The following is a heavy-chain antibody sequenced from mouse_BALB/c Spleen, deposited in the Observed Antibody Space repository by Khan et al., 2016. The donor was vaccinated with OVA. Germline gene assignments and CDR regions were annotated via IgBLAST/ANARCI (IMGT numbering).Heavy chain of an antibody. CDR3: ARQPYYHYNVMDY. CDR1: GFSLTNYG. J-gene: IGHJ4*01. D-gene: IGHD2-10*01. CDR2: MWSDGSA. V-gene: IGHV2-6-1*01. Sequence: QVQLKDSGPGLVAPSQSLSITCTISGFSLTNYGVHWVRQPPGKGLEWLVLMWSDGSATYNSALKSRLTISMDNSKSQVFLKMHSLQTDDTAMYFCARQPYYHYNVMDYWGQGTSVTVSS.